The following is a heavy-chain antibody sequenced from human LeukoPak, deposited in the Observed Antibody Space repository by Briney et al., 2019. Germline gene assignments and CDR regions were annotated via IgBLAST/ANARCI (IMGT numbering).Heavy chain of an antibody. CDR3: ASGVVATKFDY. CDR2: IYTGDNK. Sequence: GGSLRLSCASSGFSVSGCCMSWVRQAPGKGLEWVSFIYTGDNKYYADSVKGRFTISRDNAKNSLYLQMNSLRAEDTAVYYCASGVVATKFDYWGQGTLVTVSS. J-gene: IGHJ4*02. D-gene: IGHD5-12*01. CDR1: GFSVSGCC. V-gene: IGHV3-53*01.